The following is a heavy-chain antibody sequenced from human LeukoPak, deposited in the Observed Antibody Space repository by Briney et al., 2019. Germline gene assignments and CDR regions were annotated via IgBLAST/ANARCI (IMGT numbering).Heavy chain of an antibody. Sequence: PSETLSHTCAAYGGSFSGYYWSWIRQPPGKGLEWIGEINHSGSTNYNPSLKSRVTISVDTSKNQFSLKLSSVTAADTAVYYCARGLYGGSWLSVYYYYGMDVWGQGTTVTVSS. D-gene: IGHD2-15*01. V-gene: IGHV4-34*01. CDR3: ARGLYGGSWLSVYYYYGMDV. CDR2: INHSGST. J-gene: IGHJ6*02. CDR1: GGSFSGYY.